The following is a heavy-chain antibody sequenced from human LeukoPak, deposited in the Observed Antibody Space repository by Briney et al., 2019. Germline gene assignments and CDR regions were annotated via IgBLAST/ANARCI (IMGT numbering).Heavy chain of an antibody. Sequence: SETLSLTCTVSGGSISSYYWSWIRQPPGKGLEWIGYIYYSGSTNYNPSLKSRVTISVDTSKTQFSLKLDSVTAADTAVDYCAGGGDSKKIHFWGQGTLVTVSS. CDR2: IYYSGST. D-gene: IGHD3-10*01. J-gene: IGHJ4*02. V-gene: IGHV4-59*01. CDR1: GGSISSYY. CDR3: AGGGDSKKIHF.